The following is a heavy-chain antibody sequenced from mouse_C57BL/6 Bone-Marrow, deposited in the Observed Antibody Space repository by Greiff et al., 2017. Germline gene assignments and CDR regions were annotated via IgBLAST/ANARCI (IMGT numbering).Heavy chain of an antibody. J-gene: IGHJ3*01. D-gene: IGHD1-1*01. CDR1: GYTFTSYW. Sequence: VQLQQSGTVLARPGASVKMSCKTSGYTFTSYWMHWVKQRPGQGLEWIGAIYPGNSDTSYNQKFKGKAKLTAVTSASTAYMELSSLTNEDSAVYYGTRGGSGYDWFAYWGQGTLVTVSA. CDR3: TRGGSGYDWFAY. V-gene: IGHV1-5*01. CDR2: IYPGNSDT.